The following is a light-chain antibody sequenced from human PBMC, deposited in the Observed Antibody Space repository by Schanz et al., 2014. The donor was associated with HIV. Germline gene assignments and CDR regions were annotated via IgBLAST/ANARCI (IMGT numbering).Light chain of an antibody. CDR1: QGVSSSY. CDR2: GAF. CDR3: QQYGSSPRT. V-gene: IGKV3-20*01. J-gene: IGKJ1*01. Sequence: EIVLTQSPGTLSLSPGERATLSCRASQGVSSSYLAWYQQRLGQAPRLVIYGAFTRATGIPARFSGSGSGTEFTLTISRLEPEDFAVYYCQQYGSSPRTFGQGTNVEVK.